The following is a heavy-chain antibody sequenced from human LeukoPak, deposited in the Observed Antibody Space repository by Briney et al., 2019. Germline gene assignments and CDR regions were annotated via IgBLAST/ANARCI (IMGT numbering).Heavy chain of an antibody. V-gene: IGHV1-2*02. CDR2: INPDSGGT. J-gene: IGHJ5*02. D-gene: IGHD2-8*01. CDR3: AALRYLCTNGVCYELLDP. CDR1: GYTFTGYY. Sequence: ASVKVSCKASGYTFTGYYMHWVRQAPGQGLEWMGWINPDSGGTNNAQKFQGRVTMTRDTSISTAYMELSSLRSEDTAVYYCAALRYLCTNGVCYELLDPWGQGTLVTVSS.